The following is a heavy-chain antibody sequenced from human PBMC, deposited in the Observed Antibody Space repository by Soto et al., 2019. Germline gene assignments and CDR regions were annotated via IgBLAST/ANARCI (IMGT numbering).Heavy chain of an antibody. D-gene: IGHD4-4*01. Sequence: EVQLVESGGGLVQPGGALRLSCAASGFTFSSYWMHWVRQAPGKGLVWVSRINSDGSSTIYADSVKGRFTISRDNAKNTLYLQMNSMRAEDTAVYYGARVAAYSNPDFWGQGTLVTVSS. CDR1: GFTFSSYW. CDR2: INSDGSST. CDR3: ARVAAYSNPDF. J-gene: IGHJ4*02. V-gene: IGHV3-74*01.